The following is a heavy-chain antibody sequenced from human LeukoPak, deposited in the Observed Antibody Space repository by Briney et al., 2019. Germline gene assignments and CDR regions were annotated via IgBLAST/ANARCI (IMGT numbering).Heavy chain of an antibody. CDR3: ATYGSGSGTFFDS. CDR1: GFTFSDYR. J-gene: IGHJ4*01. V-gene: IGHV3-48*04. CDR2: ISNDLSTI. Sequence: GGSLRLSCAASGFTFSDYRMNWVRQAPGKGLEWISYISNDLSTIYYADSVKGRFTVSRDNAKSSLYLQMNNLRAEDTALYYCATYGSGSGTFFDSWGQGTLVTVSS. D-gene: IGHD3-10*01.